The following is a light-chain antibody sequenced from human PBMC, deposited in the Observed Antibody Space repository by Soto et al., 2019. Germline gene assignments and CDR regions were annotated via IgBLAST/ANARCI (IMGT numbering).Light chain of an antibody. Sequence: EIVLTQSPATLSLSPGERATLSCRASQSVSTYLAWYQQKPGQAPRLLVYDATNRATGIPARFSGSGSGTDFTLTINSLEPGDFAVYSCQQRSNWPLTFGGGTKVEIK. CDR2: DAT. CDR1: QSVSTY. V-gene: IGKV3-11*01. J-gene: IGKJ4*01. CDR3: QQRSNWPLT.